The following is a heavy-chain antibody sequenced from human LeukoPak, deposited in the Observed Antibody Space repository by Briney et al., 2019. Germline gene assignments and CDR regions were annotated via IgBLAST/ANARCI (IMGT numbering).Heavy chain of an antibody. D-gene: IGHD4-11*01. CDR2: ISYNGNT. CDR1: GGSITNYY. CDR3: SRAPFSNPEF. Sequence: SETLSLTCTVSGGSITNYYWTWIRQPPGKGLEWIGYISYNGNTNYNPSLKSRVTISIDTSKNQFSLRLSSATAADTAVYYCSRAPFSNPEFWGQGTLVTVSS. J-gene: IGHJ4*02. V-gene: IGHV4-59*01.